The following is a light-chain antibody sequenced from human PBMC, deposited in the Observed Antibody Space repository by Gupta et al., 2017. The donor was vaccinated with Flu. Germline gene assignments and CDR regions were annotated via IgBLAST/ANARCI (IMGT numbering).Light chain of an antibody. J-gene: IGKJ2*01. CDR3: QQYDSTSYT. Sequence: ELVLTQSPGTLSLSPGERATLSCRASQSVSSNHLTWYQQKPDQAPRRLIYDASSRATGIPDRFSGNGSGTDFTLTISRLEAEDVAVYYCQQYDSTSYTFGRGTKLEIK. CDR2: DAS. CDR1: QSVSSNH. V-gene: IGKV3-20*01.